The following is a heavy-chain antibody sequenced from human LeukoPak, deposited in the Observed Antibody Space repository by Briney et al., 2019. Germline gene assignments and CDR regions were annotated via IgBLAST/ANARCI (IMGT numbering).Heavy chain of an antibody. CDR3: ARANPNSSSWYADY. CDR1: GGSISSYY. V-gene: IGHV4-59*12. CDR2: IYYSGST. D-gene: IGHD6-13*01. J-gene: IGHJ4*02. Sequence: SETLSLTCTVSGGSISSYYWSWIRQPPGKGLEWIGYIYYSGSTNYNPSLKSRVTISVDTSKNQFSLKLSSVTAADTAVYYCARANPNSSSWYADYWGQGTLVTVSS.